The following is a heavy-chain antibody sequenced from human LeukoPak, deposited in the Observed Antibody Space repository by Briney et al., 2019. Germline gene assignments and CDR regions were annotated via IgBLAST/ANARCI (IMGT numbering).Heavy chain of an antibody. V-gene: IGHV3-23*01. CDR3: AREVEAALDP. CDR2: ISGSGSST. J-gene: IGHJ5*02. D-gene: IGHD5-24*01. Sequence: GGSLRLSCVVSGFTFSSYAMSWVRQAPGKGLEWVSTISGSGSSTYYADSVKGRFTISRDNSKNTLSLQMNSLRVEDTAVYYCAREVEAALDPWGQGTLVTVSS. CDR1: GFTFSSYA.